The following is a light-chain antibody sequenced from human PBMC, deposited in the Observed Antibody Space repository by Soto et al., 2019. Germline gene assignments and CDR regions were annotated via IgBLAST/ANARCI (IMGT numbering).Light chain of an antibody. V-gene: IGLV2-14*03. CDR3: CSYTSSSTHV. CDR2: DVN. Sequence: QSALTQPASVSGSPGQSITISCTGTSSDVGGYNFVSWYQQHPGKVPKLMIFDVNRRPSGVSDRFSGSKSGNTASLTISGLQAEDEGDYHCCSYTSSSTHVFGSGTKVTV. J-gene: IGLJ1*01. CDR1: SSDVGGYNF.